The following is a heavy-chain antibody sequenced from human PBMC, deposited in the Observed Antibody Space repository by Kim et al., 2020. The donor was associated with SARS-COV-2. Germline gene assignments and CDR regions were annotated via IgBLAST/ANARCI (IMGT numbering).Heavy chain of an antibody. J-gene: IGHJ6*02. CDR2: ISYDGSNK. V-gene: IGHV3-30*04. CDR3: ARVSRSSYYYYGMDV. CDR1: GFTFSSYA. Sequence: GSLRLSCAASGFTFSSYAMHWVHQAPGKGLEWVAVISYDGSNKYYADSVKGRFTISRDNSKNTLYLQMNSLRAEDTAVYYCARVSRSSYYYYGMDVWGQ.